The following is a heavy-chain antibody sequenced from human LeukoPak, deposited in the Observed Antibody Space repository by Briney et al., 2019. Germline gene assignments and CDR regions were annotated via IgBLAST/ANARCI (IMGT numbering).Heavy chain of an antibody. Sequence: PSETLSLTCTVSGYSISSGYYWGWIRQPPGKGLEWIGSIYHSGSTYYNPSLKSRVTISVDTSKNQFSLKLSSVTAADTAVYYCARDGGKTYYYDSSGYEQDYWGQGTLVTVSS. J-gene: IGHJ4*02. CDR3: ARDGGKTYYYDSSGYEQDY. CDR1: GYSISSGYY. V-gene: IGHV4-38-2*02. D-gene: IGHD3-22*01. CDR2: IYHSGST.